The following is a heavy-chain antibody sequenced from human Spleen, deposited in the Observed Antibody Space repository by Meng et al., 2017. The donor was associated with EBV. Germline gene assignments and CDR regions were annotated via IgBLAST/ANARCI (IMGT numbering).Heavy chain of an antibody. CDR3: ASESGRGYTPDY. Sequence: QRPSVQRGAEVRMPGSSVKVPCKTSGGPFNSDAISWVRQAPGQGLEWIGGLIPMLGAPNYAQKFQDRVTIIADKSTSTHYMELSSLRSDDTAVYYCASESGRGYTPDYWGRGTLVTVSS. CDR1: GGPFNSDA. V-gene: IGHV1-69*06. J-gene: IGHJ4*02. CDR2: LIPMLGAP. D-gene: IGHD3-10*01.